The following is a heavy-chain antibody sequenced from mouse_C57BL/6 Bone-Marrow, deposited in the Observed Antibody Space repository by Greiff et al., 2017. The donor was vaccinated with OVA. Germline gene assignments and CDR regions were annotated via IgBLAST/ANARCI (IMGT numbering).Heavy chain of an antibody. V-gene: IGHV6-6*01. D-gene: IGHD3-1*01. CDR3: TRLSWAWFAY. CDR1: GFTFSDAW. Sequence: EVQVVESGGGLVQPGGSMKLSCAASGFTFSDAWMDWVRQSPEKGLEWVAEIRNKANNHATYYAESVKGRFTISRDDSKSSVYLQMNSLRAEDTGIYYCTRLSWAWFAYWGQGTLVTVSA. J-gene: IGHJ3*01. CDR2: IRNKANNHAT.